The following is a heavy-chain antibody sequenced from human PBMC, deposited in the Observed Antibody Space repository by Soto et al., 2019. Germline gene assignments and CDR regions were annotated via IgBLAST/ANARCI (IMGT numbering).Heavy chain of an antibody. Sequence: GGSLRLSCSASGFTFSSYAMHWVRQAPGKGLEYVSAISSNGGSTYYADSVKGRFTISRDNSKNTLYLQMSSLRAEDTAVYYCVKGGPLWRYCSGGSCYPFDYWGQGTLVTVSS. CDR1: GFTFSSYA. CDR3: VKGGPLWRYCSGGSCYPFDY. CDR2: ISSNGGST. D-gene: IGHD2-15*01. J-gene: IGHJ4*02. V-gene: IGHV3-64D*08.